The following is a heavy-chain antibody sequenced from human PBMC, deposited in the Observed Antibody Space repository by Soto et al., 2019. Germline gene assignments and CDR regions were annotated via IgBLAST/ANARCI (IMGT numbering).Heavy chain of an antibody. D-gene: IGHD1-26*01. Sequence: GGSLRLSCAASGFTFSSYAMSWVRQAPGKGLEWVSAISGSGGSTYYADSVKGRFTISRDNSKNTLYLQMNSLRAEDTAVYYCAKLVIVGANMKGYFDYWGQGTLVTVSS. CDR1: GFTFSSYA. V-gene: IGHV3-23*01. CDR2: ISGSGGST. J-gene: IGHJ4*02. CDR3: AKLVIVGANMKGYFDY.